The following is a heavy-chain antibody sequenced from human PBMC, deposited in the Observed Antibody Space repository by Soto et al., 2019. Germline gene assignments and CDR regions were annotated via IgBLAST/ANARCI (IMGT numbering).Heavy chain of an antibody. Sequence: GGSLRLSCAASGFTFSSYAMSWVRQAPGKGLEWVSSIGGTGSKTYYADSMKGRFTISRDNPKKTLYLQTNSLRAEDTAVYYCAKRDTSGWYYFDSWGQGTQVTVSS. CDR2: IGGTGSKT. CDR1: GFTFSSYA. V-gene: IGHV3-23*01. D-gene: IGHD6-19*01. CDR3: AKRDTSGWYYFDS. J-gene: IGHJ4*02.